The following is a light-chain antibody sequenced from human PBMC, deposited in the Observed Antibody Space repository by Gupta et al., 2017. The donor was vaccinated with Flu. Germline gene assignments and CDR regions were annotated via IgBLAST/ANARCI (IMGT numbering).Light chain of an antibody. Sequence: DIQMTQSPSSLSASVGDRVTITCRASQSISSFLNWYQQKPGKVPKILIYAASRVKAGVPSRFSGSGSGTNFTLTISGRQPEDFAVYYCQHRDSFPVTFGGGTKVEIK. V-gene: IGKV1-39*01. CDR3: QHRDSFPVT. CDR2: AAS. J-gene: IGKJ4*01. CDR1: QSISSF.